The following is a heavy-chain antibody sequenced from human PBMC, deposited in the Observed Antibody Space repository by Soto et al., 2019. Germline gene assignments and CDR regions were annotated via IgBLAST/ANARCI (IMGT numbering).Heavy chain of an antibody. CDR2: INHSGST. V-gene: IGHV4-39*07. CDR1: GGSISSGDYY. D-gene: IGHD5-12*01. J-gene: IGHJ4*02. Sequence: SSETLSLTCTVSGGSISSGDYYWSWIRQPPGKGLEWIGEINHSGSTNYNPSLKSRVTISVDTSKNQFSLKLSSVTAADTAVYYCARAPRYSGYDTYYFDYWGQGTLVTVSS. CDR3: ARAPRYSGYDTYYFDY.